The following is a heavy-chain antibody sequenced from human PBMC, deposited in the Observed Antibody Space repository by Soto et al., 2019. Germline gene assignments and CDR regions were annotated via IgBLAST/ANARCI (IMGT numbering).Heavy chain of an antibody. J-gene: IGHJ6*02. V-gene: IGHV3-30-3*01. CDR2: ISYDGSNK. Sequence: QVQLVESGGGVVQPGRSLRLSCAASGFTFSSYAMHWVRQAPGKGLEWVAVISYDGSNKYYADSVKGRFTISRDNSKNTLYLHMNSLRAEDTAVYYCARATYYDILTGYRPDYYYGMDVWGQGTTVTVSS. CDR3: ARATYYDILTGYRPDYYYGMDV. CDR1: GFTFSSYA. D-gene: IGHD3-9*01.